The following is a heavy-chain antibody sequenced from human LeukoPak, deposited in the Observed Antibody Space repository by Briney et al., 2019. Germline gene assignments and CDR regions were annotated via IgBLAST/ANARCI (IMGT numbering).Heavy chain of an antibody. CDR1: GFTFSSYW. D-gene: IGHD6-25*01. CDR3: ARVMVSGQRHMDV. J-gene: IGHJ6*03. Sequence: QSGGSLRLSCAASGFTFSSYWMHWVRQGPGKGLVWVSRINGDGSTTHYADPVKGRFTISRDNAKNTLYLQMNSLRAEDTAVYYCARVMVSGQRHMDVWGKGTTATVSS. CDR2: INGDGSTT. V-gene: IGHV3-74*01.